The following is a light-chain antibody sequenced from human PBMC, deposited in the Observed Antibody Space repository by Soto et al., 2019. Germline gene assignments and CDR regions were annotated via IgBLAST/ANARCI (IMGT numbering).Light chain of an antibody. J-gene: IGKJ2*01. CDR2: DAS. Sequence: EIVLTQSPATLSLSPGERATLSCRASQSVSSYLAWYQQKPGQAPRLLIYDASNRATGIPARFSGGGSGTALTLTISSLEPEDFAVYYCQQRFNWPRFTFGQGTKLEIK. CDR3: QQRFNWPRFT. CDR1: QSVSSY. V-gene: IGKV3-11*01.